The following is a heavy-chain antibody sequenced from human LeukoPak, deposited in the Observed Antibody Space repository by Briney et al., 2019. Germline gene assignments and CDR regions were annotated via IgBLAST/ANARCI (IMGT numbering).Heavy chain of an antibody. J-gene: IGHJ4*02. CDR3: AKRSGAPNNFDY. D-gene: IGHD1-1*01. CDR1: GFTFHAQS. V-gene: IGHV3-43*02. CDR2: ISGDGGSN. Sequence: SLTLTCAACGFTFHAQSMHWLRQAPGKGLEGVSLISGDGGSNHYAASVKGRFNISRAKSEASLFLQMRSLRREDTAFYYCAKRSGAPNNFDYWGQGALVTVSS.